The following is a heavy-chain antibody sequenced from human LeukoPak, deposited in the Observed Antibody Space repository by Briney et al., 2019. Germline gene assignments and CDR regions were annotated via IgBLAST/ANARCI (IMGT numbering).Heavy chain of an antibody. J-gene: IGHJ3*02. D-gene: IGHD3-16*02. CDR3: ASYPRGVIVSADDAFDI. Sequence: SETLSLTCTVSGGSISSYYWSWIRQPAGKGLEWIGRIYTSGSTNCNPSLKSRVTMSVDTSKNQFSLKLSSVTAADTAVYYCASYPRGVIVSADDAFDIWGQGTMVTVSS. CDR1: GGSISSYY. CDR2: IYTSGST. V-gene: IGHV4-4*07.